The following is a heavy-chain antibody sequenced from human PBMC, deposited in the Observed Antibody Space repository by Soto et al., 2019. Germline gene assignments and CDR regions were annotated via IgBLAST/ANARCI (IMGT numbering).Heavy chain of an antibody. D-gene: IGHD3-10*01. CDR1: GGTFSSYR. J-gene: IGHJ6*02. V-gene: IGHV1-69*13. Sequence: SVKVSCKASGGTFSSYRINWVRQAPGQGLEWVGGIVPIYRTADYAQKFQGRVTITADESTSTAYMELSSLRSEDTAVYYCARQTRGLYYYYYYGMDVWGQGTTVTVSS. CDR2: IVPIYRTA. CDR3: ARQTRGLYYYYYYGMDV.